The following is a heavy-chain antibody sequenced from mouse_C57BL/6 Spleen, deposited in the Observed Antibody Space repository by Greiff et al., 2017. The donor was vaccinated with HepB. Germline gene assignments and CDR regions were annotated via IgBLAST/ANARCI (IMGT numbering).Heavy chain of an antibody. V-gene: IGHV5-9*01. Sequence: DVMLVESGGGLVKPGGSLKLSCAASGFTFSSYTMSWVRQTPEKRLEWVATISGGGGNTYYPDSVKGRFTISRDNAKNTLYLQMSSLRSEDTALYYCARDGYYVDYAMDYWGQGTSVTVSS. CDR1: GFTFSSYT. J-gene: IGHJ4*01. CDR3: ARDGYYVDYAMDY. D-gene: IGHD2-3*01. CDR2: ISGGGGNT.